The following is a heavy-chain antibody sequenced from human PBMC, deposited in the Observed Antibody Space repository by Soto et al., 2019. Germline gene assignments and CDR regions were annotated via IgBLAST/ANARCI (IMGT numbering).Heavy chain of an antibody. D-gene: IGHD6-6*01. V-gene: IGHV5-51*01. Sequence: GESLKISCKGSGYIFTSYWIGWVRQMPGKGLEWMGIIYPGDSDTRYSPSFQGQVTISADKSISTAYLQWSSLKASDTAMYYGEKYSRSSCWFDPWGQKTLVPVS. CDR3: EKYSRSSCWFDP. CDR2: IYPGDSDT. CDR1: GYIFTSYW. J-gene: IGHJ5*02.